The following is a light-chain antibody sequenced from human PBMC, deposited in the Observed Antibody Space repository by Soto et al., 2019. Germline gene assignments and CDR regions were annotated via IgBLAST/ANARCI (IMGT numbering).Light chain of an antibody. CDR2: KAS. Sequence: DIPMTQSPSTLSASVGDRVTITCRASQSISTWLAWYQQKPGKAPKLLIYKASSLEGGVPSRFSGSGSGTAFTLTISCLQPDDFATYYCQQYNSYPWTFGQGTKVEIK. V-gene: IGKV1-5*03. CDR3: QQYNSYPWT. J-gene: IGKJ1*01. CDR1: QSISTW.